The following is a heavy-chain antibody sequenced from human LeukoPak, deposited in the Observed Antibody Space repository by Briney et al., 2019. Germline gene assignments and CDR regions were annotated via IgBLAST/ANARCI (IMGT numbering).Heavy chain of an antibody. V-gene: IGHV3-23*01. CDR3: ATIWSGPSFDY. CDR1: GFTFSSYA. D-gene: IGHD3-3*01. Sequence: GGSLRPSCAASGFTFSSYAMSWVRQAPGKGLEWVSAISGSGGSTYYADSVKGRFTISRDNSKNTLYLQMNSLRAEDTAVYYCATIWSGPSFDYWGQGTLVTVSS. J-gene: IGHJ4*02. CDR2: ISGSGGST.